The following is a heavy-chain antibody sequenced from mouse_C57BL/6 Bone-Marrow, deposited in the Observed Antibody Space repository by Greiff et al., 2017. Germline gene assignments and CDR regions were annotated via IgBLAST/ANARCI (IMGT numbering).Heavy chain of an antibody. V-gene: IGHV1-26*01. Sequence: EVQLQQSGPELVKPGASVKISCKASGYTFTDYYMNWVKQSHGKSLEWIGDINPNNGGTSYNQTFKGKSTITVDKSSSIAYMELRSLTSEDSAVYYCASGADYYGSSYDYFDYWGQGTTLTVSS. CDR2: INPNNGGT. CDR1: GYTFTDYY. CDR3: ASGADYYGSSYDYFDY. J-gene: IGHJ2*01. D-gene: IGHD1-1*01.